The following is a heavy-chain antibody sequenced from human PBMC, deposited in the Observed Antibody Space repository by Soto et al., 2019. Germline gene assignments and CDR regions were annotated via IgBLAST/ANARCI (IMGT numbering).Heavy chain of an antibody. J-gene: IGHJ4*02. CDR3: VSTGLKVPGTRYFDN. D-gene: IGHD6-19*01. V-gene: IGHV3-23*01. Sequence: GGSLRLSCAASGFTFKNYAMSWVRQAPGKGLEWVSAIGSDGTAIQYADSVKGRSTISKDNSNDMLYLQMNSLRAEDTAVYYCVSTGLKVPGTRYFDNWGQGALVTVSS. CDR1: GFTFKNYA. CDR2: IGSDGTAI.